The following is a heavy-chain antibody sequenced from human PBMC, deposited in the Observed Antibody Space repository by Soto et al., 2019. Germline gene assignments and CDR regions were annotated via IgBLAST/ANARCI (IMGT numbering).Heavy chain of an antibody. Sequence: QVQLVQSGAEVKKPGSSVKVSCKASGGTFSSYAISWVRQAPGQGLEWMGGIIPIFGTANYAQKFQGRVTITAGESTSTAYMELSSLRSEDTAVYYCARELGTTRNYYGSGSYSNTAYYYGMDVWGQGTTVTVSS. J-gene: IGHJ6*02. CDR3: ARELGTTRNYYGSGSYSNTAYYYGMDV. CDR2: IIPIFGTA. D-gene: IGHD3-10*01. CDR1: GGTFSSYA. V-gene: IGHV1-69*01.